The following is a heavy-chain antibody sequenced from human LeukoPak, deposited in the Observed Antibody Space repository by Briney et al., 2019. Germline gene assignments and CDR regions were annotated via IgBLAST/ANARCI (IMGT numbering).Heavy chain of an antibody. J-gene: IGHJ4*02. D-gene: IGHD3-22*01. CDR1: GFTFSNFW. CDR2: IKHDGGEK. V-gene: IGHV3-7*01. Sequence: PGGSLRLSCAASGFTFSNFWMSWVRQAPGKGLEWVANIKHDGGEKYYVDSVKGRFTVSRDNAKNSLYLQMNALRAEDTAVYYCAKTYYYDVGNYWGQGTLATVSS. CDR3: AKTYYYDVGNY.